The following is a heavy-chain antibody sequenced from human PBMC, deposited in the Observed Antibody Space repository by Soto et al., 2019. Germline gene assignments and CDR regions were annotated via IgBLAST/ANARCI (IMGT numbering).Heavy chain of an antibody. Sequence: GASVKVSCKASGYTFTIYYMHWVLQAPGQGLEWMGIINPSGGSTSYAQKFQGRVTMTRDTSTSTVYMELSSLRSEDTAVYYCARGPVGFLGAFDIWGQGTMVTVSS. CDR2: INPSGGST. CDR3: ARGPVGFLGAFDI. J-gene: IGHJ3*02. V-gene: IGHV1-46*01. CDR1: GYTFTIYY. D-gene: IGHD2-15*01.